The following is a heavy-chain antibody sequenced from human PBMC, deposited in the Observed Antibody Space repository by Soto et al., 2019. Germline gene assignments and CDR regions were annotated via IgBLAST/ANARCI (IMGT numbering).Heavy chain of an antibody. CDR1: GFTFSSYA. D-gene: IGHD2-8*02. J-gene: IGHJ6*02. V-gene: IGHV3-30-3*01. Sequence: GGSLRLSCAASGFTFSSYAMHWVRQAPGKGLEWVAVISYDGSNKYYADSVKGRFTISRDNSKNTLYLQMNSLRAEDTAVYYCARDRGAGGFVQYYYGMDVWGQGTTVTVS. CDR2: ISYDGSNK. CDR3: ARDRGAGGFVQYYYGMDV.